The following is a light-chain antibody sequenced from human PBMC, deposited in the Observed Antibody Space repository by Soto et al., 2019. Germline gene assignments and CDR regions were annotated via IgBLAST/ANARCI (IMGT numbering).Light chain of an antibody. CDR1: PGISSW. J-gene: IGKJ4*01. Sequence: DIQMTQSPSSVSASVGDRVTITCRTSPGISSWLAWYQQKPGKAPRLLIYAASSLQSGVPSRFSGSGSGTDFTLPISSLQPEDFATYYCQPANSFPLTFGEGTKVEIK. V-gene: IGKV1-12*01. CDR3: QPANSFPLT. CDR2: AAS.